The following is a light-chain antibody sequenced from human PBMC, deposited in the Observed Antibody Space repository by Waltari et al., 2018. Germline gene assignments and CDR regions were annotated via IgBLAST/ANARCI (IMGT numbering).Light chain of an antibody. CDR1: CNDVGNSKH. J-gene: IGLJ2*01. V-gene: IGLV2-23*02. CDR2: EVT. CDR3: CSYGGVNTLGVL. Sequence: QPALTQPASVSGSPGPSIPIPCTGTCNDVGNSKHVCWYQQHPGKAPKLIISEVTERPSGVSDRFSGSKSGNTASLTISGLQIEDEADYYCCSYGGVNTLGVLFGGGSKLTV.